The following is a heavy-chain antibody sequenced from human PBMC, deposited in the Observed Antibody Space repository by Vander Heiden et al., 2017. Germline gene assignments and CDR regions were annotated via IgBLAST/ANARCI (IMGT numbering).Heavy chain of an antibody. V-gene: IGHV3-7*01. CDR1: GFTFSSSW. CDR3: ARGYAVAGVYYYYGMDV. Sequence: EVQLVESGGGLVQPVGSLRLSWAASGFTFSSSWMSWVRQDPGKGLEWVANIKQDGSEKYYVDSVKGRFTISRDNAKNSLYLQMNSLRAEDTAVYYCARGYAVAGVYYYYGMDVWGQGTTVTASS. J-gene: IGHJ6*02. D-gene: IGHD6-19*01. CDR2: IKQDGSEK.